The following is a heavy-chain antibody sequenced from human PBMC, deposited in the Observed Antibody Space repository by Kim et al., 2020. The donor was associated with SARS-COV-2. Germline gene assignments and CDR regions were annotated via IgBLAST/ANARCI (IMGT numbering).Heavy chain of an antibody. J-gene: IGHJ6*02. D-gene: IGHD6-13*01. Sequence: GGSLRLSCAASGFTFDDYAMHWVRQAPGKGLEWVSGISWNSGSIGYADSVKGRFTISRDNAKNSLYLQMNSLRAEDTALYYCANSIIAAAGKGHYYYGMDVWGQGTTVTVSS. CDR1: GFTFDDYA. CDR3: ANSIIAAAGKGHYYYGMDV. V-gene: IGHV3-9*01. CDR2: ISWNSGSI.